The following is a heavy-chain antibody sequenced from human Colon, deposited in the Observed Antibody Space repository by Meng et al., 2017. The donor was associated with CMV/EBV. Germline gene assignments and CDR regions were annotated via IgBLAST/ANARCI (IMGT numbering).Heavy chain of an antibody. V-gene: IGHV4-34*01. CDR3: ASILFAAAAGGWGGY. CDR1: GGSFSGYY. CDR2: INHSGST. J-gene: IGHJ4*02. D-gene: IGHD6-13*01. Sequence: QVHLQQWGAGLLTLSAPWSLTCAVSGGSFSGYYWSWIRQPTGKGLEWIGEINHSGSTNYNPSLKSRVTISVDTSKNQFSLKLSSVTAADTAVYYCASILFAAAAGGWGGYWGQGTLVTVSS.